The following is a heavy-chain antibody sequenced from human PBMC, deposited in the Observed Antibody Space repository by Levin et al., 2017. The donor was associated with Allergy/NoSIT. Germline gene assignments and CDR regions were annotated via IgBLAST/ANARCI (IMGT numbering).Heavy chain of an antibody. CDR2: IYYSGST. CDR1: GGSISSYY. J-gene: IGHJ5*02. D-gene: IGHD3-10*01. Sequence: PGGSLRLSCTVSGGSISSYYWSWIRQPPGKGLEWIGYIYYSGSTNYNPSLKSRVTISVDTSKNQFSLKLSSVTAADTAVYYCARHIWFGELLGFDPWGQGTLVTVSS. V-gene: IGHV4-59*01. CDR3: ARHIWFGELLGFDP.